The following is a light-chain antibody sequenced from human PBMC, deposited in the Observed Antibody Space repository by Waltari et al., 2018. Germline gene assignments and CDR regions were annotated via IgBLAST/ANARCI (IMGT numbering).Light chain of an antibody. CDR2: GAS. V-gene: IGKV3-15*01. CDR3: QQYNNWRT. J-gene: IGKJ2*01. CDR1: QSISRN. Sequence: EVLMTQSPATLSVSPGERATLSCRASQSISRNLAWYQQKPGKAPRLLIYGASTRATGITARFSGSGSGTEFTLSISSLQSEDFAVYYCQQYNNWRTFGQGTKLEIK.